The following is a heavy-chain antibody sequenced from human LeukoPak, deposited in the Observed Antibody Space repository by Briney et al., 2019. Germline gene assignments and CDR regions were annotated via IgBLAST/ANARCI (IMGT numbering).Heavy chain of an antibody. D-gene: IGHD6-19*01. Sequence: PGGSLRLSCAGSGFPFSRNAMNWVRQAPGKGLEWVACISPGSGSTYYAESVQGRFSISRDNDKNSLYLQLSSLRADDTGVYYCATYMSGWPEYFQHWGQGTLVTVSS. CDR3: ATYMSGWPEYFQH. V-gene: IGHV3-48*01. CDR2: ISPGSGST. CDR1: GFPFSRNA. J-gene: IGHJ1*01.